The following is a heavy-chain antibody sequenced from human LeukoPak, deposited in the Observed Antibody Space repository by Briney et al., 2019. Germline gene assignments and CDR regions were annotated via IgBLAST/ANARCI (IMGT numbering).Heavy chain of an antibody. Sequence: GGSLRLSCEASGFTFSNYAMSWVRQAPGKGLEWVSGISGSGGSTYYADSVKGRFTISRDNSKNTLYLQMNSLRVEDTAVYYCANVPVGYYGYYFDYWGQGTLVTVSS. V-gene: IGHV3-23*01. CDR2: ISGSGGST. D-gene: IGHD3-3*01. CDR3: ANVPVGYYGYYFDY. J-gene: IGHJ4*02. CDR1: GFTFSNYA.